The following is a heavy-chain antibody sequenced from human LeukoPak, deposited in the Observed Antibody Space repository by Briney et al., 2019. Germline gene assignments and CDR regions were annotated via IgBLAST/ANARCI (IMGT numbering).Heavy chain of an antibody. D-gene: IGHD3-16*01. V-gene: IGHV3-53*01. CDR2: IYSGGST. Sequence: GGSLRLSCAASGFTVSSNYMSWVRQAPGKGLEWVSVIYSGGSTYYADSVKGRFTISRDNSKNTLYLQMNSLRAEDTAVYYCARAIMKAYYFDYWGQGILVTVSS. CDR3: ARAIMKAYYFDY. J-gene: IGHJ4*02. CDR1: GFTVSSNY.